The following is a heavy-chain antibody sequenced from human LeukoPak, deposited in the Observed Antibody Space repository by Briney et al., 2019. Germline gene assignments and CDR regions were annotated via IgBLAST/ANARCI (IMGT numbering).Heavy chain of an antibody. V-gene: IGHV4-59*12. CDR1: GGSISSYY. Sequence: SETLSLTCTVSGGSISSYYWSWIRQPPGKGLEWIGYIYYSGSTNYNPSLKSRVTISVDTSKNQFSLKLSSVTAADTAVYYCARGGSYCSGGSCYSFFYYYYMDVWGKGTTVTVSS. D-gene: IGHD2-15*01. CDR3: ARGGSYCSGGSCYSFFYYYYMDV. CDR2: IYYSGST. J-gene: IGHJ6*03.